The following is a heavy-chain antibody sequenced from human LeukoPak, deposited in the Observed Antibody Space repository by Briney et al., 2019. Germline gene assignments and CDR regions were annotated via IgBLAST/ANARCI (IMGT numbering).Heavy chain of an antibody. CDR1: GGSISSSSYY. J-gene: IGHJ4*02. D-gene: IGHD4-17*01. CDR2: IYYSGST. CDR3: ARAGYGDSDFDY. V-gene: IGHV4-39*01. Sequence: SETLSLTCTVSGGSISSSSYYWGWIRQPPGKGLEWIGSIYYSGSTYYNPSLKSRVTISVDTSKNQFSLKLNSVTAADTAAYYCARAGYGDSDFDYWGQGTLVTVSS.